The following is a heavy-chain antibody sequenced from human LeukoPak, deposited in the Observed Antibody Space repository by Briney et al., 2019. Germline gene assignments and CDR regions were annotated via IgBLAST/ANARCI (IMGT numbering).Heavy chain of an antibody. D-gene: IGHD3-10*01. CDR2: IYLDGSKI. J-gene: IGHJ4*02. V-gene: IGHV3-33*01. CDR1: GFTLSSYA. CDR3: VRDDSGSVIRGVLHY. Sequence: GGSLRLSCTASGFTLSSYAIHWVRQAPGKGLEWVSVIYLDGSKIFYAGSVKGRFTLSRDNSKNTLYLQMNSLIAEDTAVYYCVRDDSGSVIRGVLHYWGQGALVTVSS.